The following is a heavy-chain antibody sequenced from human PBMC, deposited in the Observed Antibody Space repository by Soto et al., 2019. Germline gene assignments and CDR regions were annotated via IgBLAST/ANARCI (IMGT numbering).Heavy chain of an antibody. CDR3: TYLHCDILTGSKWDYFDY. V-gene: IGHV3-15*01. Sequence: PGGSLRLSCAGPGFTFNNAWMSWVRQAPGKGLEWVGRIKSKTDGGTRDYAAPVKGRFTISREDSKNTLYLQMNSLKTEDTAVYYCTYLHCDILTGSKWDYFDYWGQGTLVTVPS. CDR1: GFTFNNAW. CDR2: IKSKTDGGTR. J-gene: IGHJ4*02. D-gene: IGHD3-9*01.